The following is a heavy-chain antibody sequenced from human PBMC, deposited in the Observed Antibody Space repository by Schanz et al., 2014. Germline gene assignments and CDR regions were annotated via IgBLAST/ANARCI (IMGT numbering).Heavy chain of an antibody. V-gene: IGHV1-69*04. D-gene: IGHD3-3*01. J-gene: IGHJ5*02. CDR3: ARGNTIFGVVILGWLDP. Sequence: QVQLVQSEAAVRKPGSSVRVSCKASGGTFTSYAFSWVRQAPGQGLEWMGRIIPITGITNYAQKFQGRVTFTADKSTSTVYMELSSLRSEDTAIYYCARGNTIFGVVILGWLDPWGQGTLVTVSS. CDR2: IIPITGIT. CDR1: GGTFTSYA.